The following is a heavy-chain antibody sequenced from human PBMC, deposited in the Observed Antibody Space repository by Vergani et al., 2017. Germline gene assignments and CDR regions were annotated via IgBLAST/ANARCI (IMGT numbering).Heavy chain of an antibody. Sequence: QVQLVESGGGVVQPGGSLSLSCAASGFTFNSYGMHWVRQAPGKGLEWVASIRSDESRRYYGDSMDGPFTISRDNSKNTLYLQMKSLRPEDTAVYYCAKEGGGYCSGGTCYPEYWGQGTLGIVSS. J-gene: IGHJ4*02. CDR1: GFTFNSYG. D-gene: IGHD2-15*01. CDR2: IRSDESRR. V-gene: IGHV3-30*02. CDR3: AKEGGGYCSGGTCYPEY.